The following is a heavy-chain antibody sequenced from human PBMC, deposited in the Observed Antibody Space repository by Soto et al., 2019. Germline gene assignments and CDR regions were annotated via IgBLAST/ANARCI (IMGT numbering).Heavy chain of an antibody. V-gene: IGHV3-43*01. Sequence: EVQLVESGGVVVQPGGSLRLSCAASGFTFDDYTMHWVRQAPGKGLEWVSLISWDGGSTYYAESVKGRFTISRDNSKNSLYLQMNSLRTEDTALYYCAKSIAADSYGMDVWGQGTTVTVSS. D-gene: IGHD6-13*01. CDR2: ISWDGGST. J-gene: IGHJ6*02. CDR1: GFTFDDYT. CDR3: AKSIAADSYGMDV.